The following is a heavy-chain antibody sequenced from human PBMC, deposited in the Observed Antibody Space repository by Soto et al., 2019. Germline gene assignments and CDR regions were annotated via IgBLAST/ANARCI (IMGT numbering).Heavy chain of an antibody. CDR1: GYDFARTW. J-gene: IGHJ4*02. CDR3: ARLVGAYDSYFDH. V-gene: IGHV5-51*01. CDR2: IYPGDSET. Sequence: GESLKISCKASGYDFARTWIGWVRQLPGKGLDWLGIIYPGDSETRYSPSFRGQVTFSVDMSISTAYLQWNSLKTSDIAIYYCARLVGAYDSYFDHWGQGTRVTVSS. D-gene: IGHD5-12*01.